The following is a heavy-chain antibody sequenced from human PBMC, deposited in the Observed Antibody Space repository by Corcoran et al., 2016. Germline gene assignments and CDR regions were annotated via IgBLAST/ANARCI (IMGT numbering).Heavy chain of an antibody. J-gene: IGHJ6*02. CDR3: ARDGWLRYRVDYYYYYGIDV. V-gene: IGHV4-34*01. CDR1: GGSFSGYY. CDR2: INHSGST. Sequence: QVQLQQWGAGLLKPSETLSLTCAVYGGSFSGYYWSWIRQPPGKGLEWIGEINHSGSTNYNPSLKSRVTISVDTSKNQFFLNLSSVTAADTAVYYCARDGWLRYRVDYYYYYGIDVWGQGTTVTVAS. D-gene: IGHD5-12*01.